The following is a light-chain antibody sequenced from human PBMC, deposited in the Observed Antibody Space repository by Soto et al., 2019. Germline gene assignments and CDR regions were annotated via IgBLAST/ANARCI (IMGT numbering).Light chain of an antibody. CDR2: DGS. V-gene: IGKV3-11*01. CDR1: QSVGNS. J-gene: IGKJ3*01. Sequence: EIVLTQSPATLSLSPGERASLSCRASQSVGNSLAWYQHKPGQAPRLLIYDGSNRATGIPARFSGSGSGTDFTLTISSLEPEDFAVYYCQQCVIWPLFTFGPGTKVDIK. CDR3: QQCVIWPLFT.